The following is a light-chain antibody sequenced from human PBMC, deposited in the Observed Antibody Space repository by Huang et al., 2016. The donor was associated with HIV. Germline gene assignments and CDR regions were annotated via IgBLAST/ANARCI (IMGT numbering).Light chain of an antibody. CDR2: LVF. Sequence: DFVLTQSPLSLSVTPGEPASISCTSSQSLLLSNGKKYLDWYLHKPGRSPQLLIYLVFNRASGVPDRFSGNGSGTNFTLKISRVEAEDVGVYYCMQTLQTRSAFGPGTRVDIK. CDR1: QSLLLSNGKKY. CDR3: MQTLQTRSA. V-gene: IGKV2-28*01. J-gene: IGKJ3*01.